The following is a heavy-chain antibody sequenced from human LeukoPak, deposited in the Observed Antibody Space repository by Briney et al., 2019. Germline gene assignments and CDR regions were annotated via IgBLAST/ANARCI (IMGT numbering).Heavy chain of an antibody. V-gene: IGHV3-30*02. CDR1: GFTFSNYA. Sequence: GGPLRLSCAASGFTFSNYAMNWVRQAPGEGLEWVAFIRYDGSDNHYAESVKGRFTISRDNSKNTLYLQMNSLRAEDTAVYYCAKALEVFWSGYYNPFDYWGRGTLVTVSS. CDR2: IRYDGSDN. D-gene: IGHD3-3*01. J-gene: IGHJ4*02. CDR3: AKALEVFWSGYYNPFDY.